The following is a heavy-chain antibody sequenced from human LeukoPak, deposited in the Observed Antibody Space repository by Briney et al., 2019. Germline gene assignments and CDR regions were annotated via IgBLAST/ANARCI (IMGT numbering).Heavy chain of an antibody. D-gene: IGHD2-2*01. CDR3: AREVAHSSTNLDY. V-gene: IGHV3-21*01. CDR1: GFTFSSYS. CDR2: ISSSSSYI. J-gene: IGHJ4*02. Sequence: GGSLRLSCAASGFTFSSYSMNWVRQAPGKGLEWVSSISSSSSYIYYADSVKGRFTISRDNAKNSLYLQMNSLRAEDTAVYYCAREVAHSSTNLDYWGQGTLVTVSS.